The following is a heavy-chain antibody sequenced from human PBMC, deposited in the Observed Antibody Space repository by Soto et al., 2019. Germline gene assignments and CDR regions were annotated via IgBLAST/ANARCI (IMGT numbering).Heavy chain of an antibody. Sequence: QLQLQESGPGLVKPSETLSLTCTVSGGSISSSTYYWGWIRQPPGKGLEWIGCIYYSGSTFYNPSPKSRVTMSVATSKNHFSLKLSSVTAADTAVYYCARSSGIAAVDFWGQGTLVTVSS. CDR1: GGSISSSTYY. CDR2: IYYSGST. J-gene: IGHJ4*02. D-gene: IGHD6-13*01. CDR3: ARSSGIAAVDF. V-gene: IGHV4-39*02.